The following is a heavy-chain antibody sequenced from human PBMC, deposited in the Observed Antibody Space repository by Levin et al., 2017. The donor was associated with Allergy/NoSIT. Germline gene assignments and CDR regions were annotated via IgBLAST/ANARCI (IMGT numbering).Heavy chain of an antibody. CDR3: ASQGRTTWGLYFDY. Sequence: SETLSLTCTVSGGSISSYYWSWIRQPPGKGLEWIGYIYYSGSTNYNPSLKSRVTISVDTSKNQFSLKLSSVTAADTAVYYCASQGRTTWGLYFDYWGQGTLVTVSS. J-gene: IGHJ4*02. CDR1: GGSISSYY. V-gene: IGHV4-59*08. CDR2: IYYSGST. D-gene: IGHD1-7*01.